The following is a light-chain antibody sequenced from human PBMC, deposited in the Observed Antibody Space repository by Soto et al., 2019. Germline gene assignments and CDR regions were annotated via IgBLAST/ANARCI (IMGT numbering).Light chain of an antibody. V-gene: IGKV4-1*01. CDR2: WAS. CDR3: QQYYSTPCT. Sequence: DIVMTQSPDSLAVSLGERATINCKSSQTVLYSSNNKNYLAWYQQKPGQPPKLLLYWASTRESGVPDRFSASGSGTDFTLTISSLQAEDVAVYYCQQYYSTPCTFCQGTKLEIK. CDR1: QTVLYSSNNKNY. J-gene: IGKJ2*02.